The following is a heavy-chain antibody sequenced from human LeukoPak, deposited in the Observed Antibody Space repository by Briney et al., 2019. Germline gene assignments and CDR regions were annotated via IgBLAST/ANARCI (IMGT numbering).Heavy chain of an antibody. J-gene: IGHJ5*02. CDR2: IYVSGST. V-gene: IGHV4-61*02. CDR3: ARTHIVGAEFDP. D-gene: IGHD1-26*01. CDR1: GDSISSGNYY. Sequence: SETLSLTCTVSGDSISSGNYYWSWIRQPAGTGLEWIGRIYVSGSTGYTPSLKSRVTISIDTSKNQFSLKLTSVTAADTAVYYCARTHIVGAEFDPWGQGTLVTVSS.